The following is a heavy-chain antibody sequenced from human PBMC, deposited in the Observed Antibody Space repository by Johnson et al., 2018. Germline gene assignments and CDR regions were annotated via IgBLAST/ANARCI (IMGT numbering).Heavy chain of an antibody. Sequence: QVQLVESGGGVVQPGRSLRLSCAASGFTFSSYGMHWVRQAPGKGLEWVAVISYDGSNKYYADSVKGRFTIARDNSKNTLYLQMNSLRAEDTAVYYCARTGTPYDSRPGGMDVWGQGTTVTVSS. CDR2: ISYDGSNK. J-gene: IGHJ6*02. V-gene: IGHV3-30*03. CDR1: GFTFSSYG. D-gene: IGHD3-22*01. CDR3: ARTGTPYDSRPGGMDV.